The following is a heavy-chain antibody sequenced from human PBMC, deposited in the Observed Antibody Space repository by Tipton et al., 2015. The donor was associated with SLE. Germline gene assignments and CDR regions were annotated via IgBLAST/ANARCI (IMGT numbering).Heavy chain of an antibody. CDR2: IYCSGST. CDR1: GGSISSYY. J-gene: IGHJ4*02. CDR3: ATLTGTVDY. D-gene: IGHD1-20*01. Sequence: TLSLTCTVSGGSISSYYWSWIRQPPGKGLEWIGYIYCSGSTNYNPPLKSRVTISVDTSKNQFSLKLSSVTAADTAVYYCATLTGTVDYWGQGTLVTVSS. V-gene: IGHV4-59*08.